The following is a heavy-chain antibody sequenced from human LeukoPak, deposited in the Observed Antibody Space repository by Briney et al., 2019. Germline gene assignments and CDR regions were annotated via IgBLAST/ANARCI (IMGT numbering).Heavy chain of an antibody. J-gene: IGHJ5*02. CDR1: GGSISSYY. CDR3: ARDVWGSSWSPNHNWFDP. CDR2: IYTSGST. Sequence: SETLSLTCTVSGGSISSYYWSWIRQPAGKGLEWIGRIYTSGSTNYNPPLKSRVTMSVDTSKNQFSLKLSSVTAADTAVNYCARDVWGSSWSPNHNWFDPWGQGTLVTVSS. D-gene: IGHD6-13*01. V-gene: IGHV4-4*07.